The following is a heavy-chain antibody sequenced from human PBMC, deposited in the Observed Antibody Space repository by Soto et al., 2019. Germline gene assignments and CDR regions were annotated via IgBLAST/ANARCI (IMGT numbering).Heavy chain of an antibody. CDR3: ARGSGYCSGGSCWVHAFDI. V-gene: IGHV1-69*13. CDR2: IIPIFGTA. J-gene: IGHJ3*02. Sequence: SLKVSCKASGGTFSSYAISWVRQAPGQGLEWMGGIIPIFGTANYAQKFQGRVTITADESTSTAYMELSSLRSEDTAVYYCARGSGYCSGGSCWVHAFDIWGQGTMVTVSS. D-gene: IGHD2-15*01. CDR1: GGTFSSYA.